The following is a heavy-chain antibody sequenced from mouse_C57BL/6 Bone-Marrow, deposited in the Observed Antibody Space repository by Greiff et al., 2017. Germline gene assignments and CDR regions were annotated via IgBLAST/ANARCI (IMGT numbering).Heavy chain of an antibody. J-gene: IGHJ2*01. V-gene: IGHV1-81*01. CDR3: ARSLFPVFDY. Sequence: VKLVESGAELARPGASVKLSCKASGYTFTSYGISWVKQRTGQGLEWIGEIYPRSGNTYYNEKFKGKATLTADKSSSTAYMGLRSLTSEDSAVYFCARSLFPVFDYWGQGTTLTVSS. CDR2: IYPRSGNT. CDR1: GYTFTSYG.